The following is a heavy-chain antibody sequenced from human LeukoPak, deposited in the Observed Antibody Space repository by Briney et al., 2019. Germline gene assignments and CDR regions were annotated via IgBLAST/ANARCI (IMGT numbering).Heavy chain of an antibody. CDR1: GFTFSSDA. V-gene: IGHV3-23*01. Sequence: PGRSLRLSCAASGFTFSSDAMSWFRQAPGKGLEWVSAISGSGGSTYYADSVKGRFTISRDTSKNTLYLQMNSLRAGDTSVYYCAKPGSSRGIGGRRPTKYYFDYWGQGTLVTVSS. CDR2: ISGSGGST. CDR3: AKPGSSRGIGGRRPTKYYFDY. D-gene: IGHD6-6*01. J-gene: IGHJ4*02.